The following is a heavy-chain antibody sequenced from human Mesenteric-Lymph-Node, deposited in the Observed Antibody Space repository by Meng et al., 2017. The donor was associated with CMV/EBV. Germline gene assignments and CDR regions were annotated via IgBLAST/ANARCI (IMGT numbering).Heavy chain of an antibody. V-gene: IGHV4-39*01. CDR3: ARPSYGDFVYFQH. Sequence: SSDSISSSNSYWGWIRQAPGKGLRWIGSLRHGGSTRYNPSLKSRVTISADTSKNQFSLKLTSVTAADTAVYYCARPSYGDFVYFQHWGQGTLVTVSS. J-gene: IGHJ1*01. CDR2: LRHGGST. D-gene: IGHD4-17*01. CDR1: SDSISSSNSY.